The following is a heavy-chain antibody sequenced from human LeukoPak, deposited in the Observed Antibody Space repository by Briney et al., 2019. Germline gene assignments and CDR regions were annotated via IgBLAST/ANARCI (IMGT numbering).Heavy chain of an antibody. Sequence: SVKVSCKASGGTFSSYAISWVRQAPGQGLEWMGGIIPIFGTANYAQKFQGRVTITADESTSTAYMELSSLRSEDTAVYYCARVGFLEEGAQYPLRYCSSTSCYNWFDPWGQGTLVTVSS. CDR2: IIPIFGTA. CDR1: GGTFSSYA. D-gene: IGHD2-2*01. J-gene: IGHJ5*02. V-gene: IGHV1-69*13. CDR3: ARVGFLEEGAQYPLRYCSSTSCYNWFDP.